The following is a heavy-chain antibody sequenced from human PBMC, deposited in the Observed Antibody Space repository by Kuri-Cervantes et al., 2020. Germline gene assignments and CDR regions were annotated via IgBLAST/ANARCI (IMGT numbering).Heavy chain of an antibody. CDR1: GFTFSSYG. D-gene: IGHD1-7*01. J-gene: IGHJ3*02. CDR3: ARLSFELPSLMDAFDI. V-gene: IGHV3-33*01. CDR2: IWYDGSNK. Sequence: GGSLRLSCAASGFTFSSYGMHWVRQAPGKGLEWVAVIWYDGSNKYYADSVKGRFTISRDNSKNTLYLQMNSLRAEDTAVYYCARLSFELPSLMDAFDIWGQGTMVTVSS.